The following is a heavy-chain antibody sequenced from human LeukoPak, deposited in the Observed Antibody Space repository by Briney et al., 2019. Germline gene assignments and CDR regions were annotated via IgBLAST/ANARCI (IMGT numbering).Heavy chain of an antibody. J-gene: IGHJ6*02. CDR3: ARAYCSSTSCRPDYGMDV. CDR2: INPNSGGT. D-gene: IGHD2-2*01. V-gene: IGHV1-2*02. CDR1: GYTFTGYY. Sequence: ASVKGSCKASGYTFTGYYMHWVRQAPGQGLEWMGWINPNSGGTNYAQKFQGRVTMTRDTSISTAYMELSRLRSDDTAVYYCARAYCSSTSCRPDYGMDVWGQGTTVTVSS.